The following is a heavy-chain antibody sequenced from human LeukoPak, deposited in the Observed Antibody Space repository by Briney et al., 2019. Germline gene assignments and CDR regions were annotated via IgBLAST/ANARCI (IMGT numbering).Heavy chain of an antibody. J-gene: IGHJ5*02. D-gene: IGHD6-13*01. CDR1: GGSFSGYY. Sequence: PSETLSLTCAVYGGSFSGYYWSWIRQPPGKGLEWIGEINHSGSTNYNPSLKSRVTISVDTSKNQFSLKLSSVTAADTAVYYCARGTGYSSSWHRWFDPWGQGTLVTVSS. CDR2: INHSGST. V-gene: IGHV4-34*01. CDR3: ARGTGYSSSWHRWFDP.